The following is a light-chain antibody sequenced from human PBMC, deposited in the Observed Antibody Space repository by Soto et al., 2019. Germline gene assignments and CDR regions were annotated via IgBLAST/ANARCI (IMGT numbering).Light chain of an antibody. CDR3: TSYEGSNNLI. CDR2: EVS. Sequence: QSVLTQPPSASGSPGQSVTISCTGTSSDIGGYNYVSWYQQLPGKAPQFIIYEVSKRPSGVPDRFSGSKSGNTASLTVSGLQAEDEADYYCTSYEGSNNLIFGGGTKLTVL. CDR1: SSDIGGYNY. J-gene: IGLJ2*01. V-gene: IGLV2-8*01.